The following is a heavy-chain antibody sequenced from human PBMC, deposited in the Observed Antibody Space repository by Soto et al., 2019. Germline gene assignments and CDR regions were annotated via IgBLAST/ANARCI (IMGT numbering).Heavy chain of an antibody. D-gene: IGHD4-17*01. J-gene: IGHJ6*02. CDR1: GGSISSGDYY. V-gene: IGHV4-30-4*01. CDR2: IYDSGST. CDR3: AREGRYGDYYFGMDV. Sequence: QVQLQESGPGLVKPSQTLSLSCTVSGGSISSGDYYWSWIRQPPGKGLEWIGNIYDSGSTYYNPSLKRRITISIDTSKNQFSLKLTSVTAADTAVYYCAREGRYGDYYFGMDVWGQGTTVTVSS.